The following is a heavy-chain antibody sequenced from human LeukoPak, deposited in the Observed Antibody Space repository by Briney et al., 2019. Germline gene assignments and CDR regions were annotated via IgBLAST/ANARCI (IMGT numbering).Heavy chain of an antibody. J-gene: IGHJ5*02. D-gene: IGHD4-17*01. CDR1: GFTFSHYG. CDR3: ARPKYDYVELEH. CDR2: IWNDGSNK. Sequence: PGRSLRLSCAASGFTFSHYGMHWVRQAPGKGLEWVAVIWNDGSNKFYADSVKGRFTISREDSKNTIYLQMNRLRVEDTAVYYCARPKYDYVELEHWGQGTLVTVSS. V-gene: IGHV3-33*01.